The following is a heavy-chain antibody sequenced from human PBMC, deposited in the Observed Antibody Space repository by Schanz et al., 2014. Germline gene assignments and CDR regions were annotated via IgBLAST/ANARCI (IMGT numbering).Heavy chain of an antibody. CDR2: IYTSGST. CDR3: ARVGGGILTSWYSLDS. V-gene: IGHV4-4*07. D-gene: IGHD2-8*02. Sequence: QVQLQESGPGLVKPSETLSLTCTVSGDSISTYYWSWIRQPAGKGLEWIGRIYTSGSTNYNPSLTSRVPMSVDPSKNQFSLRLSSVTAADTAVYYCARVGGGILTSWYSLDSWGQGTLVTVSS. CDR1: GDSISTYY. J-gene: IGHJ4*02.